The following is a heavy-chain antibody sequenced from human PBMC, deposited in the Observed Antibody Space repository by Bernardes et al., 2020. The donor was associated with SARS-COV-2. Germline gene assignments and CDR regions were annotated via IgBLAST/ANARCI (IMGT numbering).Heavy chain of an antibody. V-gene: IGHV3-74*01. D-gene: IGHD3-3*01. CDR3: ARDGALRLLEWLPPTGGDYYYGMDV. CDR2: INSDGSST. J-gene: IGHJ6*02. Sequence: GGSLRLSCAASGFTFSSYWMHWVRQAPGKGLVWVSRINSDGSSTSYADSVKGRFTISRDNAKNTLYLQMNSLRAEDTAVYYCARDGALRLLEWLPPTGGDYYYGMDVWGQGTTVTVSS. CDR1: GFTFSSYW.